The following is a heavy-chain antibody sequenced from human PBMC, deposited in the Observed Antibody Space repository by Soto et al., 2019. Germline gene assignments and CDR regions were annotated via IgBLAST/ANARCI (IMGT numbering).Heavy chain of an antibody. Sequence: QVQLVQSGAEVKKPGASVKVSCKASGYTFTSYDINWVRQATGQGLEWMGWMNPNSGNTGYAQKFQGRVTMTQNTSISTAYMELSSLRSEDTAVYYCARGLFYYGSGSYTMDVWGKGTTVTVSS. J-gene: IGHJ6*03. CDR3: ARGLFYYGSGSYTMDV. CDR2: MNPNSGNT. D-gene: IGHD3-10*01. V-gene: IGHV1-8*01. CDR1: GYTFTSYD.